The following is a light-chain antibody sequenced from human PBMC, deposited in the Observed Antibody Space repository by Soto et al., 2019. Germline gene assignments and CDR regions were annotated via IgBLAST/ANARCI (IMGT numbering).Light chain of an antibody. CDR2: RNN. CDR3: AAWDDTLDAKV. CDR1: RSNIGRNF. J-gene: IGLJ7*01. Sequence: QAVLTQSPSASGTPGQRVTISCSGSRSNIGRNFAYWYQHVPGTAPRLLIQRNNERPSGVPDRFSGSKSGTSVSLAISGLRSDDEATYYCAAWDDTLDAKVFGGGTQLTVL. V-gene: IGLV1-47*01.